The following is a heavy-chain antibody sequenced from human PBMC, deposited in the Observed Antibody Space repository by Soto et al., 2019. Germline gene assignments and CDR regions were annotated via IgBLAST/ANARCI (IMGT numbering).Heavy chain of an antibody. CDR3: ARSSGWYVWFDP. D-gene: IGHD6-13*01. CDR2: INAGNGNT. CDR1: GYTFTSYA. Sequence: QVQLVQSGAEEKKPGASVKVSGKASGYTFTSYAMHWVRQAPGQRLEWMGWINAGNGNTKYSQKFQGRVTITSDTSASTAYMELSSLRSEDTAVYYCARSSGWYVWFDPWGQGTLVTVSS. J-gene: IGHJ5*02. V-gene: IGHV1-3*05.